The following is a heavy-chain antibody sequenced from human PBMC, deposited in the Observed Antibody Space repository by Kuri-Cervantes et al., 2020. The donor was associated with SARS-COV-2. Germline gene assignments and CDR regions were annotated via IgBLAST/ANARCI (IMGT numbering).Heavy chain of an antibody. V-gene: IGHV5-51*01. CDR1: GYSFTSYW. J-gene: IGHJ4*02. D-gene: IGHD3-3*01. CDR3: ARDSGGLEWLLSY. CDR2: IYPGDSDT. Sequence: GGSLRLSCKGSGYSFTSYWIGWVRQMPGKGLEWMGIIYPGDSDTRYSPSFQGQVTISAGKSISTAYLQWSSLKASDTAMYYCARDSGGLEWLLSYWGQGTLVTVSS.